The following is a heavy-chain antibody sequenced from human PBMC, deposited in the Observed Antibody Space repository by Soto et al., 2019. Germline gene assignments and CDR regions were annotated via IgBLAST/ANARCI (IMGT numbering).Heavy chain of an antibody. Sequence: PSETLSLTCTVSGGSISSGGYYWSWIRQHPGKGLEWIGYIYYSGSTYYNQSLKSRVTISVDTSKNQFSMKLSSVTAADTAVYYCARSRDRYCSGGSCYPINWFDPWGQGTLVTVSS. CDR2: IYYSGST. V-gene: IGHV4-31*03. CDR3: ARSRDRYCSGGSCYPINWFDP. J-gene: IGHJ5*02. CDR1: GGSISSGGYY. D-gene: IGHD2-15*01.